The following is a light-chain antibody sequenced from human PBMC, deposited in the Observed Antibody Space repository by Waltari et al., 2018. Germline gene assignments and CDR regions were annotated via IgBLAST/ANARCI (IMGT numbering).Light chain of an antibody. J-gene: IGKJ1*01. V-gene: IGKV1-5*01. CDR3: QQYSSYSPWT. CDR2: DAS. Sequence: DIQMTQSPSTLSASVGDRVTITCRASHNINKYVVWYQQKPGKAPKFLIYDASNLETGVPSRFSGSGSGTEFTLTISSLQPDDSATYYCQQYSSYSPWTFGQGTKVEIK. CDR1: HNINKY.